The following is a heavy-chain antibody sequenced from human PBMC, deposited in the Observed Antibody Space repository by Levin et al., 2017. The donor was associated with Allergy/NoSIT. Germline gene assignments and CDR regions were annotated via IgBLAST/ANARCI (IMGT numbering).Heavy chain of an antibody. Sequence: GESLKISCAASGFTFSSYAMSWVRQAPGKGLEWVSAISGSGGSTYYADSVKGRFTISRDNSKNTLYLQMNSLRAEDTAVYYCAKVSEGLGYCTGGVCYSFGDLDYWGQGTLVTVSS. CDR3: AKVSEGLGYCTGGVCYSFGDLDY. J-gene: IGHJ4*02. V-gene: IGHV3-23*01. D-gene: IGHD2-8*02. CDR1: GFTFSSYA. CDR2: ISGSGGST.